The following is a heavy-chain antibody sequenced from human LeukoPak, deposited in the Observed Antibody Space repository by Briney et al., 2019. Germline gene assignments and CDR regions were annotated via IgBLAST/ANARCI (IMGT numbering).Heavy chain of an antibody. V-gene: IGHV1-24*01. D-gene: IGHD3-22*01. Sequence: ASVKVSCKVSGYTLTELSMHWVRQAPGKGLEWMGGFDPEDGETIYAQKFQGRVTMTEDTSTDTAYMELSSLRSEDTAVYYCATVEYYYDSGGYYYWGQGTLVTVSS. CDR3: ATVEYYYDSGGYYY. J-gene: IGHJ4*02. CDR2: FDPEDGET. CDR1: GYTLTELS.